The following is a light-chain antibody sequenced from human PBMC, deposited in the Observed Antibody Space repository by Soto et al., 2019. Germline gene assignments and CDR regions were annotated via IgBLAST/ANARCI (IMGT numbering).Light chain of an antibody. CDR3: QQYGSSPPVT. Sequence: VFTQSPGTLSLSTGERATLSCRASQSVSSSYLAWYQQKPGQAPRLLIYGASSRATGIPDRFSGSGSGTDFTLTISRLEPEDFAVYYCQQYGSSPPVTFGGGTKVDIK. V-gene: IGKV3-20*01. CDR2: GAS. J-gene: IGKJ4*01. CDR1: QSVSSSY.